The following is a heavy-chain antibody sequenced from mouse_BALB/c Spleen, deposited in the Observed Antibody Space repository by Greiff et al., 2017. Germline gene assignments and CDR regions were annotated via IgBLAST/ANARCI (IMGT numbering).Heavy chain of an antibody. D-gene: IGHD1-1*01. CDR1: GFNIKDYY. CDR2: IDPENGDT. CDR3: NAVITTVVADY. Sequence: EVQLQESGAELVRSGASVKLSCTASGFNIKDYYMHWVKQRPEQGLEWIGWIDPENGDTEYAPKFQGKATMTADTSSNTAYLQLSSLTSEDTAGYYCNAVITTVVADYWGQGTTLTVSS. V-gene: IGHV14-4*02. J-gene: IGHJ2*01.